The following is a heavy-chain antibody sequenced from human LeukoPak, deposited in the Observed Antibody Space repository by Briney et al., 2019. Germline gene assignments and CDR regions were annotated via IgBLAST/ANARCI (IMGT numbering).Heavy chain of an antibody. CDR3: GRKAGDCGGGSCYSIDY. CDR1: GGSFSSEA. CDR2: IIPIFGTP. D-gene: IGHD2-15*01. Sequence: SVKVSCKAFGGSFSSEAISWVGQAPGQGVEWMGGIIPIFGTPNYAQKFQGRVTITTDESTSTASMEVSSLRSEDTAVYYCGRKAGDCGGGSCYSIDYWGQGTLVTVSS. J-gene: IGHJ4*02. V-gene: IGHV1-69*05.